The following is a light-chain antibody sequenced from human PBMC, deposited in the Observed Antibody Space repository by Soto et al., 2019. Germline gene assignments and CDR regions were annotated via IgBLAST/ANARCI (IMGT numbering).Light chain of an antibody. Sequence: QSVLTQPASVSGSPGQSISISLPGTTSEVGRYNYVSWYQQHPGKAPKLMIYDVSYRPSWVSNRFSGSKSGITASLTISGLQAEDEADYYCNSFTTSSTYVFGTGTKVTV. CDR1: TSEVGRYNY. V-gene: IGLV2-14*03. CDR2: DVS. CDR3: NSFTTSSTYV. J-gene: IGLJ1*01.